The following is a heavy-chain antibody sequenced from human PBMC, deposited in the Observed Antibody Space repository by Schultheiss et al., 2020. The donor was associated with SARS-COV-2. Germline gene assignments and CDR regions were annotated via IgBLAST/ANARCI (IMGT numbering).Heavy chain of an antibody. Sequence: GESLKISCAASGFTFSTYAMHWVRQAPGKGLEWVSGISGSGGSTYYADSVKGRFTISRDNAKNSLYLQMNSLRAEDTAVYYCARPLAGGQFKSHSWFDPWGQGTLVTVSS. CDR3: ARPLAGGQFKSHSWFDP. D-gene: IGHD1-26*01. J-gene: IGHJ5*02. CDR1: GFTFSTYA. V-gene: IGHV3-23*01. CDR2: ISGSGGST.